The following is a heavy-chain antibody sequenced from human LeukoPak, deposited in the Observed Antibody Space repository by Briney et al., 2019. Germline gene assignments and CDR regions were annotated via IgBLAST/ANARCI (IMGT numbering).Heavy chain of an antibody. CDR2: INPGGGSR. CDR1: GYTFTSYY. V-gene: IGHV1-46*01. Sequence: ASVNVSCKASGYTFTSYYMHWVRQAPGQGLEGMGIINPGGGSRRNEQKYQRRDTLSRDTSTRTVYMELSSLRSEDTAVYYCARDGGYRGYGDFDYWGQGTLVTVSS. J-gene: IGHJ4*02. CDR3: ARDGGYRGYGDFDY. D-gene: IGHD5-12*01.